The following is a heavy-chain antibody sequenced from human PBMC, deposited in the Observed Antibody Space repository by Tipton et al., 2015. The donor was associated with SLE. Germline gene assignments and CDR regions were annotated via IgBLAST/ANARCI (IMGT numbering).Heavy chain of an antibody. Sequence: TLSLTCVVSGGSINSSNWWSWVRQPPGKGLEWIGEITHSGSTNYNPSLKSRVTISVDTSKNQFSLNLSSVTAADTAVYYCASGSTGTWFAPWGQGTLVTVSS. D-gene: IGHD1-1*01. J-gene: IGHJ5*02. CDR3: ASGSTGTWFAP. CDR1: GGSINSSNW. V-gene: IGHV4-4*02. CDR2: ITHSGST.